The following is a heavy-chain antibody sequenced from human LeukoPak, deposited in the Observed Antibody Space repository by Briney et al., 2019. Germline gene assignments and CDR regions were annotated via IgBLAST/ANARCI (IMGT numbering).Heavy chain of an antibody. CDR3: AKIDRTYCSRSSCYALDY. J-gene: IGHJ4*02. CDR1: GYSFTNYW. CDR2: IYPGDSDI. V-gene: IGHV5-51*01. Sequence: PGESLQISCKGSGYSFTNYWLGWVLQMPGKGLEWMVIIYPGDSDIRYSPSFQGQVTISVDKSISTAYLQWSSLKASDTAMYYCAKIDRTYCSRSSCYALDYWGQGTLVTVSS. D-gene: IGHD2-2*01.